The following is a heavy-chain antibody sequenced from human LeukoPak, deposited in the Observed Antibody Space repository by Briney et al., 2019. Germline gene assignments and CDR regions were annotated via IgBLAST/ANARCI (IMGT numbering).Heavy chain of an antibody. Sequence: GGSLRLSCAASGFTFSSYAMSWVRQAPGKGLEWVSAISGCGGSTYYADSVKGRFTISRDNSKNTLYLQMNSLRAEDTAVYYCANLGIAVAGIDYWGQGTLVTVSS. J-gene: IGHJ4*02. D-gene: IGHD6-19*01. CDR1: GFTFSSYA. V-gene: IGHV3-23*01. CDR3: ANLGIAVAGIDY. CDR2: ISGCGGST.